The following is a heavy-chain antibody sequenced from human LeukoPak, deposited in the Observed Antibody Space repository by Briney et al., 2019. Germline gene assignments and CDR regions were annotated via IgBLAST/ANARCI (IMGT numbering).Heavy chain of an antibody. Sequence: ASETLSLTCTVSGGSVSSGSDYWTWIRQPPGEGLEWIGHIYYSGSTNYNPSLKSRVTISVNTSKNQFSLKLKSVTAADTAVYYCAREGSRTPFDFWGQGTLVTVSS. CDR3: AREGSRTPFDF. CDR2: IYYSGST. V-gene: IGHV4-61*01. CDR1: GGSVSSGSDY. J-gene: IGHJ4*02. D-gene: IGHD1/OR15-1a*01.